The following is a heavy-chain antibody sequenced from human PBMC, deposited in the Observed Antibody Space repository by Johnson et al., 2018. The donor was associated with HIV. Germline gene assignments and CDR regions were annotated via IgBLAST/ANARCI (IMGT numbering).Heavy chain of an antibody. D-gene: IGHD3-10*01. CDR1: GLSFSNFG. Sequence: QEKLVESGGGVVQPGKSLTLSCVGSGLSFSNFGIHCVRQAPGKGPEWVAVISFDGNLKKSADSVKGRFTISRDNSKNTLYLQMTSLRQDDTAVYSCYCTDHVGAGSESKGTFDAWGQGTMVTVSS. J-gene: IGHJ3*01. V-gene: IGHV3-30*03. CDR2: ISFDGNLK. CDR3: YCTDHVGAGSESKGTFDA.